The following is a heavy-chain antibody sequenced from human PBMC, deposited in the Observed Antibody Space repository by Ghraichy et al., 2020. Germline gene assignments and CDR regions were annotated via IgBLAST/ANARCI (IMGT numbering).Heavy chain of an antibody. V-gene: IGHV3-7*01. J-gene: IGHJ4*02. CDR3: ARDNDFRIDY. CDR1: GFTFRPYM. Sequence: GESLNISCAASGFTFRPYMMTWVRQAPGKGLEWVASMKQDVGEEYYVDSLKGRFTISRDNAKNSLFLQMNTLRAEDSALYFCARDNDFRIDYWGQGTLVTVSS. CDR2: MKQDVGEE. D-gene: IGHD4-11*01.